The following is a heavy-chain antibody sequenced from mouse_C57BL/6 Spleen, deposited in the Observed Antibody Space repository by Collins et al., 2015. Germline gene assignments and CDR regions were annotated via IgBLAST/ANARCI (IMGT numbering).Heavy chain of an antibody. D-gene: IGHD1-1*01. CDR2: IYPGNSDT. CDR1: GYTFTSYW. J-gene: IGHJ3*01. CDR3: TPYYGSSSFAY. V-gene: IGHV1-5*01. Sequence: EVQLQQSGTVLARPGASVKMSCKTSGYTFTSYWMHWVKQRPGQGLEWIGAIYPGNSDTSYNQKFKGKAKLTAVTSASTAYIELSSLTNEDSAVYYCTPYYGSSSFAYWGQGTLVTVSA.